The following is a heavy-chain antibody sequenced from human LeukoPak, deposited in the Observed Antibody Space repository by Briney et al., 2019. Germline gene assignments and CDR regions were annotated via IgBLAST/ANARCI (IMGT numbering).Heavy chain of an antibody. D-gene: IGHD1-26*01. V-gene: IGHV4-39*01. J-gene: IGHJ4*02. CDR3: ARRNRWELLDF. Sequence: TSETLSLTCTVSGGSISSGDYYWSWIRQPPGKGLEWIGSIYYSGNTYYNPSLKSRVTISLDTSKNQFSLKLGSVTAADTAVYYCARRNRWELLDFWGQGTLVTVSS. CDR1: GGSISSGDYY. CDR2: IYYSGNT.